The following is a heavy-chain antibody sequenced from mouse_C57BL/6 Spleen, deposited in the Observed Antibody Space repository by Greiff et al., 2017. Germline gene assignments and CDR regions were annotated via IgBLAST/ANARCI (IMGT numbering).Heavy chain of an antibody. Sequence: EVQRVESGPGLVKPSQSLSLTCSVTGYSITSGYYWNWIRQFPGNKLEWMGYISYDGSNNYNPSLKNRISITRDTSKNQFFLKLNSVTTEDTATYYCAVYYGKIWYFDVWGTGTTVTVSS. CDR2: ISYDGSN. V-gene: IGHV3-6*01. CDR1: GYSITSGYY. D-gene: IGHD2-1*01. CDR3: AVYYGKIWYFDV. J-gene: IGHJ1*03.